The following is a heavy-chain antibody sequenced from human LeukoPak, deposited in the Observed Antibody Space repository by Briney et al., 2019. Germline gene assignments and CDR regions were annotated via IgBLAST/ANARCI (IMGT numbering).Heavy chain of an antibody. V-gene: IGHV1-18*01. Sequence: GASVKVSCKASGYTFTSYGISGVRQAPGQGLEWMGWISAYNGNTNYAQKLQGRVTMTTDTSTSTAYMELRSLRSDDTAVYYCARVADCSGGSCYSPGIDYWGQGTLVTVSS. CDR2: ISAYNGNT. CDR1: GYTFTSYG. J-gene: IGHJ4*02. CDR3: ARVADCSGGSCYSPGIDY. D-gene: IGHD2-15*01.